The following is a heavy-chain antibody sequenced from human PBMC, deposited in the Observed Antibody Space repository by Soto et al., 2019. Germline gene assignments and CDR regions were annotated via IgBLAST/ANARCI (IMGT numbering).Heavy chain of an antibody. V-gene: IGHV1-69*02. CDR3: ARGNTGIAAAGIDY. CDR1: GGTFSSYT. J-gene: IGHJ4*02. Sequence: QVQLVQSGAEVKKPGSSVKVSCKASGGTFSSYTISWVRQAPGQGLEWMGRIIPILGIANYAQKFQGRVTITADKSTSTADMELSSLRSEDTAVYYCARGNTGIAAAGIDYWGQGTLVTVSS. CDR2: IIPILGIA. D-gene: IGHD6-13*01.